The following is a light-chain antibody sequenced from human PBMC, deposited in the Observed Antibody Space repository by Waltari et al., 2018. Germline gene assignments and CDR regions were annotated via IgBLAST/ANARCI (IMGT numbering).Light chain of an antibody. J-gene: IGLJ2*01. CDR1: SGEVGGYNY. CDR3: SSYAGSSNFVV. V-gene: IGLV2-8*01. CDR2: DVN. Sequence: QSALTQPPSASGPPGQSVPFPSTGPSGEVGGYNYVSCYQQYPGKAPKLLIYDVNERPSGVPARFSGSKSDNTASLTGSGLQDEDEADYYCSSYAGSSNFVVFGGGTKVTVL.